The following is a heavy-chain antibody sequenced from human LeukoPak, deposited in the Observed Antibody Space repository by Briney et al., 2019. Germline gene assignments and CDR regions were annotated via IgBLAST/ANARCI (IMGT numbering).Heavy chain of an antibody. J-gene: IGHJ4*02. D-gene: IGHD6-13*01. CDR1: GGSMNSGFYY. V-gene: IGHV4-61*02. CDR3: ARDRFRYSSSWHHFDY. Sequence: SETLSLTCTVSGGSMNSGFYYWSWIRQPAGKGLEWIGRISPSGSINYNPSLKSRVSISIDTSKNQFSLQLSSVTAADTAVYYCARDRFRYSSSWHHFDYWGQGTLVTVSS. CDR2: ISPSGSI.